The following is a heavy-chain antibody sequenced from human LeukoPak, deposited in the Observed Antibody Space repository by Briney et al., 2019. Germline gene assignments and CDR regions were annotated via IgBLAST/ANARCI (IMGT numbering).Heavy chain of an antibody. CDR2: IIPILGIA. CDR3: ARVPLGGTEVAGPHHTLDI. D-gene: IGHD6-19*01. J-gene: IGHJ3*02. CDR1: GGTFSSYA. Sequence: ASVKVSCKASGGTFSSYAISWVRQAPGQGLEWMGRIIPILGIANYAQKFQGRVTITADKSTSTAYMELSSLRSEDTAVYYCARVPLGGTEVAGPHHTLDIWGQGTMVTVSS. V-gene: IGHV1-69*04.